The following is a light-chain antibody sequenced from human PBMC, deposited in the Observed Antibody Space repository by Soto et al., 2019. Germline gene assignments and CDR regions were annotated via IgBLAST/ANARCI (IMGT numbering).Light chain of an antibody. Sequence: VLTQSPGTLSLSPGERATLSCGANQSVTSNYLAWYQQKPGQAPRLLIYGASRRATGIPDRFIGSGSGTDFTLTISSVEPDDFAVYYCQQRSNWPPITFGQGTRLEIK. CDR1: QSVTSNY. V-gene: IGKV3D-20*02. CDR3: QQRSNWPPIT. CDR2: GAS. J-gene: IGKJ5*01.